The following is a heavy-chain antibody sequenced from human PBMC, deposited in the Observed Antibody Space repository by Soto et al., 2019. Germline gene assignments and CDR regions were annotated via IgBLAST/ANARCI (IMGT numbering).Heavy chain of an antibody. CDR1: GGSFSGYY. CDR2: VNHSGST. D-gene: IGHD2-2*01. V-gene: IGHV4-34*01. J-gene: IGHJ6*03. CDR3: AKGVVVPTAPGRYMDV. Sequence: QVPLQQWGAGLLKPSETLSLTCAVYGGSFSGYYWSWVRQAPGNGLGWIGEVNHSGSTNYNPSLKSLVTISADTSKNQFSLKVRSVTAADSAVYYCAKGVVVPTAPGRYMDVWSKGTMVTVSS.